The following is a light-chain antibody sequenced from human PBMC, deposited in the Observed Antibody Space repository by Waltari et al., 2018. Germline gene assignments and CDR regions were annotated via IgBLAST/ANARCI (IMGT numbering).Light chain of an antibody. V-gene: IGKV3-15*01. CDR3: QQYNNWLWT. CDR1: QSISSN. CDR2: GAS. J-gene: IGKJ1*01. Sequence: EIVMTQSPATLSVSLGERATLSCRASQSISSNLAWYQQKPGQAPRLLIFGASTTATGIPTRFSGSGSGTEFTLTISSLQSEDFAIYYCQQYNNWLWTFGQGTEVEIK.